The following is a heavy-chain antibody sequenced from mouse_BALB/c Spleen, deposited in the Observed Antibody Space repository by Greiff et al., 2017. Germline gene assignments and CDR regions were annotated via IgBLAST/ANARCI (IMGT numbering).Heavy chain of an antibody. D-gene: IGHD2-13*01. CDR2: ISNGGGST. V-gene: IGHV5-12-2*01. CDR1: GFTFSSYT. Sequence: EVMLVESGGGLVQPGGSLKLSCAASGFTFSSYTMSWVRQTPEKRLEWVAYISNGGGSTYYPDSVKGRFTISRDNAKNNLYLQMSSLKSEDTAMYYCARDGGVTGAWFAYWGQGTLVTVSA. CDR3: ARDGGVTGAWFAY. J-gene: IGHJ3*01.